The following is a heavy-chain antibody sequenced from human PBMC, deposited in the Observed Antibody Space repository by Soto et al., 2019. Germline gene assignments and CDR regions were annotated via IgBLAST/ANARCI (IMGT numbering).Heavy chain of an antibody. Sequence: GGSLRLSCAASGFTFSDYYMSWIRQAPGKGLEWVAVVWYDGSNIDYGESVKGRFTVSRDDSKNTLYLQMNNLRADDTAVYYCARVGYCTSTSSNCPFESWGQGTLVTVSS. D-gene: IGHD2-2*01. CDR2: VWYDGSNI. V-gene: IGHV3-33*08. CDR3: ARVGYCTSTSSNCPFES. CDR1: GFTFSDYY. J-gene: IGHJ4*02.